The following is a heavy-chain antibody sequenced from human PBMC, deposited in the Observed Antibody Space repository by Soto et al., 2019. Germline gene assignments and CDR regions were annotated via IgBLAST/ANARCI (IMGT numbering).Heavy chain of an antibody. D-gene: IGHD1-1*01. CDR2: IWYDGSNE. CDR1: GSTFSAYA. Sequence: QVQLVESGGGVVQPGRSLRLSCVASGSTFSAYAMHWVRQAPGKGLEWVAVIWYDGSNEDYADSVKGRFTISRDNSKNTLFLQMNSLRAEDTAVYYCAREETGTCDHCGQGTLVTVSS. CDR3: AREETGTCDH. J-gene: IGHJ4*02. V-gene: IGHV3-33*01.